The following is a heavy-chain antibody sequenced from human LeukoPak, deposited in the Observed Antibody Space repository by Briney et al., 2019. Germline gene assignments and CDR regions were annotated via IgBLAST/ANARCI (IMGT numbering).Heavy chain of an antibody. V-gene: IGHV3-21*01. D-gene: IGHD3-22*01. Sequence: GGSLRLSCAASGFTFSSYSMNWVRQAPGKGLEWVSSISSSSSYIYYADSVKGRFTISRDNAKNSLYLQMNSLRAEDTAVYYCARDLSQAWLLLRTFDYWGQGTLSPSPQ. J-gene: IGHJ4*02. CDR3: ARDLSQAWLLLRTFDY. CDR2: ISSSSSYI. CDR1: GFTFSSYS.